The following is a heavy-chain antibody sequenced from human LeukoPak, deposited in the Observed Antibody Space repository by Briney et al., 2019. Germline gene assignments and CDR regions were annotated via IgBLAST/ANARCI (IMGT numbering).Heavy chain of an antibody. D-gene: IGHD2-15*01. CDR2: ISAYNGNT. Sequence: GASVKVSCKASGYTFTSYGISWVRQAPGQGLEWMGWISAYNGNTNYAQKLQGRVTMTTDTSTSTAYMELRSLRSDDTAVYYCSTQGFCSGGSCYSPYYYYGMDVWGKGTTVTASS. CDR3: STQGFCSGGSCYSPYYYYGMDV. V-gene: IGHV1-18*04. J-gene: IGHJ6*04. CDR1: GYTFTSYG.